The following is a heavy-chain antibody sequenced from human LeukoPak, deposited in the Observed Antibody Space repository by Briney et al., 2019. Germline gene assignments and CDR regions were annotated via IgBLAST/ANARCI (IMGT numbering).Heavy chain of an antibody. CDR3: ARDGEVASSYGYYYYYMDV. J-gene: IGHJ6*03. V-gene: IGHV1-2*02. CDR2: INPNSGGT. Sequence: GASVKVSCKASGYTFTGYYMHWVRQAPGQGLEWMGWINPNSGGTNYAQKFQGRVTMTRDTSISTAYMELSRLRSDDTAVYYCARDGEVASSYGYYYYYMDVWGKGTTVTVSS. CDR1: GYTFTGYY. D-gene: IGHD5-18*01.